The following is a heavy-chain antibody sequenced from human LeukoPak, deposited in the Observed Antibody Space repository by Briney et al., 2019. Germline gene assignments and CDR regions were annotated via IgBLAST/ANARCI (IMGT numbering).Heavy chain of an antibody. J-gene: IGHJ4*02. CDR2: TSGSGGST. V-gene: IGHV3-23*01. D-gene: IGHD2-15*01. Sequence: QPGGSLRLSCAASGFTFSSYAMSWVRQAPGKGLEWVSGTSGSGGSTYYAGSVKGRFTISRDNSKNTLYLQMSSLRVEDTAVYYCAKNGGSQCYSHLDSRGQGTLVTVSS. CDR3: AKNGGSQCYSHLDS. CDR1: GFTFSSYA.